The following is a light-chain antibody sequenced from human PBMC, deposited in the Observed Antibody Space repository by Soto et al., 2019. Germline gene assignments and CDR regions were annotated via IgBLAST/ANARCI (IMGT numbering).Light chain of an antibody. V-gene: IGLV1-40*01. CDR2: GNS. J-gene: IGLJ1*01. Sequence: QLVLTQPPSVSGAPGQRVTISCTGSSSNIGAGYDVHWYQQLPGTAPKLLIYGNSNRPSGVPDRFSGSKSGTSASLAITGLKAEDEGDYYCRSYDSSRSGYVFGTGTKRTVL. CDR3: RSYDSSRSGYV. CDR1: SSNIGAGYD.